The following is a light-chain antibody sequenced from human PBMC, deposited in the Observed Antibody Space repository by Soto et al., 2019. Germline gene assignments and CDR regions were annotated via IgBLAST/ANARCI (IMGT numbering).Light chain of an antibody. Sequence: EIVLTQSPATLSLSPGERATLSCRASQSISSHLAWYQQKPGQAPRLLIYDASNRATGIPVRFSGSGSGTDFTLTINSLEPEDFAVYYCQQRPSWPLTFGGGTKVENK. CDR2: DAS. J-gene: IGKJ4*01. CDR3: QQRPSWPLT. CDR1: QSISSH. V-gene: IGKV3-11*01.